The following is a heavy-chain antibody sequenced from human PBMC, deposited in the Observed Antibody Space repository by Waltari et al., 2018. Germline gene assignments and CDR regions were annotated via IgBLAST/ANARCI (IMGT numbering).Heavy chain of an antibody. CDR1: GFTFSSYS. V-gene: IGHV3-48*01. D-gene: IGHD2-15*01. Sequence: EVQLVESGGGLVQPGGSLRLSCAASGFTFSSYSMNCVRQAPGKGLECVSYISSSSSTIYYAYSVKGRFTISRDNSKNTLYLQMNSLRAEDTAVYYCAKEVVAMADYWGQGTLVTVSS. CDR3: AKEVVAMADY. J-gene: IGHJ4*02. CDR2: ISSSSSTI.